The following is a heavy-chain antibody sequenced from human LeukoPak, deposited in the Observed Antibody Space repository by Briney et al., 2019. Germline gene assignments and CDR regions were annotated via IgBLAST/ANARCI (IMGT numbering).Heavy chain of an antibody. CDR3: SRGDDFSGDS. D-gene: IGHD2-21*02. V-gene: IGHV3-7*04. CDR2: IHPDGIEK. Sequence: GGSLRLSCAASGLTFRTYWMSWVRQAPGKGLEWVANIHPDGIEKYHVDSVKGRFTIFRDNARNLLYLQMSSLRADDTAVYYCSRGDDFSGDSWGQGTLVTVSS. CDR1: GLTFRTYW. J-gene: IGHJ5*01.